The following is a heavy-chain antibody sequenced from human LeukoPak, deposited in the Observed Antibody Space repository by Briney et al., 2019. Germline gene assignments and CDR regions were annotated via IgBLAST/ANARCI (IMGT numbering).Heavy chain of an antibody. J-gene: IGHJ6*02. CDR1: GFIFGDYS. CDR2: IRSKPYGGAT. Sequence: GGSLRLSCTGSGFIFGDYSMNWFRQAPGKGLEWVGFIRSKPYGGATEYAASVKGRFTISRDDSKSIAYLQMNSLKTEDTAVYYCSRDGFLYGLDVWGQGTTVTVSS. CDR3: SRDGFLYGLDV. V-gene: IGHV3-49*03. D-gene: IGHD3-10*01.